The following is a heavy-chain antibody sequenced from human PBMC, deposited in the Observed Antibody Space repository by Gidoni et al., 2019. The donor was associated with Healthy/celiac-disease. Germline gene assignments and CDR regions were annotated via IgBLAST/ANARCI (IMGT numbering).Heavy chain of an antibody. CDR1: GFTFSNAW. CDR3: TTGPPTGGFWSGSSGY. Sequence: EVQLVESGGGLVKPGGSLRLSCAASGFTFSNAWMSWVSQAPGKGVEWVGRIKSKTDGGSTEYAAPVKGRFTISRDDSKNTLYLQMNSLKTEDTAVYYCTTGPPTGGFWSGSSGYWGQGTLVTVSS. D-gene: IGHD3-3*01. J-gene: IGHJ4*02. CDR2: IKSKTDGGST. V-gene: IGHV3-15*01.